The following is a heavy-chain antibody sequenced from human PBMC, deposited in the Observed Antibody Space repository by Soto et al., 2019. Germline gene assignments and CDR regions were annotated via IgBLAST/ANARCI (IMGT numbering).Heavy chain of an antibody. CDR3: ARLPKGSRVTR. V-gene: IGHV3-48*01. D-gene: IGHD3-10*01. CDR2: ITSSGDSI. J-gene: IGHJ4*02. Sequence: EVQLLESGGGLIHPGGSLRLSCVASGFRFSDHSMNWVRQAPGKGLEWVSYITSSGDSIYYADSVKGRFTVSRDNANNSLFLQMTSLRAEATAVYYCARLPKGSRVTRWGQGTLVTVSS. CDR1: GFRFSDHS.